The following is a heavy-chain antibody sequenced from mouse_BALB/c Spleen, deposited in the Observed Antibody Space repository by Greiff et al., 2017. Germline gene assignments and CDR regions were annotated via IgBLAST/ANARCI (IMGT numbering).Heavy chain of an antibody. Sequence: QVQLKQSGAELARPGASVKMSCKASGYTFTSYTMHWVKQRPGQGLEWIGYINPSSGYTNYNQKFKDKATLTADKSSSTAYMQLSSLTSEDSAVYYCAIDGYYDAMDYWGQGTSVTVSS. CDR2: INPSSGYT. CDR3: AIDGYYDAMDY. D-gene: IGHD2-3*01. CDR1: GYTFTSYT. J-gene: IGHJ4*01. V-gene: IGHV1-4*01.